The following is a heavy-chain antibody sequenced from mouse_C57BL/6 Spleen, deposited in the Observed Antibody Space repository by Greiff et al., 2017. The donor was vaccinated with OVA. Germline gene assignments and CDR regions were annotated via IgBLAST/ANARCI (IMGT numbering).Heavy chain of an antibody. V-gene: IGHV14-1*01. CDR2: IDPEDGGT. CDR1: GFNIKDYY. D-gene: IGHD1-1*01. CDR3: TSHYYGSSYEWYFDV. Sequence: VQLQQSGAELVRPGASVKLSCTASGFNIKDYYMHWVKQRPEQGLEWIGRIDPEDGGTEYAPKFQGKATMTADTSSNTAYLQLSSLTSEDTAVYYCTSHYYGSSYEWYFDVWGTGTTVTVSS. J-gene: IGHJ1*03.